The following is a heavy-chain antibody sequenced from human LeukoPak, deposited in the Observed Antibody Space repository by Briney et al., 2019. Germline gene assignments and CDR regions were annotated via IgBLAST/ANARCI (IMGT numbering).Heavy chain of an antibody. D-gene: IGHD5-24*01. CDR3: AKVVATIRWFDY. CDR1: GFTFSSYA. J-gene: IGHJ4*02. V-gene: IGHV3-23*01. Sequence: QSGGSLRLSCAASGFTFSSYAMSWVRQAPGKGLEWVSAISGSGGSTYYADSVKGRFTIFRDNSKNTLYLQMNSLRAEDTAVYYCAKVVATIRWFDYWGQGTLVTVSS. CDR2: ISGSGGST.